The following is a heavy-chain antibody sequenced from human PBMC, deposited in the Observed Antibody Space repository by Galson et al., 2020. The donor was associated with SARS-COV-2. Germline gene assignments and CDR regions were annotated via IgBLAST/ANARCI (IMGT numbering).Heavy chain of an antibody. D-gene: IGHD1-26*01. CDR3: ARAVGPTNEVFEQ. Sequence: NSGGSLRLSCTASGFDFTDYYMTWIRQAPGKGLEFVAYISIRSHTIYYADSVRGRFIISRDNSRNSLYLQMSSLSAEDTAVYYCARAVGPTNEVFEQWGQGTQVTVSS. CDR2: ISIRSHTI. J-gene: IGHJ4*02. CDR1: GFDFTDYY. V-gene: IGHV3-11*01.